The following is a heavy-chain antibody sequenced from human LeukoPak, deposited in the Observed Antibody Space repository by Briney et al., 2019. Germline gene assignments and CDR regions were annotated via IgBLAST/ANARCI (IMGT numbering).Heavy chain of an antibody. J-gene: IGHJ4*02. D-gene: IGHD1-26*01. Sequence: RPGGSLRLSCAASGFTFSDYNMRWIRQAPGKGLEWVSSISRSGSTKYYADSVKGRFTISRDNAKNSLFLQMNSLRAEDTAVYYCARDSCRNGGSYCYFDYWGQGTLVTVSS. CDR3: ARDSCRNGGSYCYFDY. CDR1: GFTFSDYN. V-gene: IGHV3-11*04. CDR2: ISRSGSTK.